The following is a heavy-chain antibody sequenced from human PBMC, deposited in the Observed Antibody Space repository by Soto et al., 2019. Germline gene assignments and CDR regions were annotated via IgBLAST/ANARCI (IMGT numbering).Heavy chain of an antibody. CDR1: GGSISSDSYS. CDR2: IFHSGNT. Sequence: SETLSLTCRVSGGSISSDSYSWSWIRQPPGKGLDWIGYIFHSGNTYYNPSLRSRVTISIDRSKNQFSLKLTSVTAADTAIYYCAVIAVGGSRGFDYWGQGTLVTVSS. CDR3: AVIAVGGSRGFDY. D-gene: IGHD6-19*01. J-gene: IGHJ4*02. V-gene: IGHV4-30-2*01.